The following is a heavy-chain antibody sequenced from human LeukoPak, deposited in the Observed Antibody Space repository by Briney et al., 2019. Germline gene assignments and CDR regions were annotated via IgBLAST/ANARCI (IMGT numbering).Heavy chain of an antibody. Sequence: GGSLRLSCAASGFTFSSFSMHWVRQAPGKGLEWVAIISYDGSLKYYADSVKGRFTISRDNSKNTLYLRISSLRVEDTAVYYCAKETYDSSGYYFAYFDYWGQGTLVTVSA. CDR3: AKETYDSSGYYFAYFDY. J-gene: IGHJ4*02. D-gene: IGHD3-22*01. CDR2: ISYDGSLK. V-gene: IGHV3-30*18. CDR1: GFTFSSFS.